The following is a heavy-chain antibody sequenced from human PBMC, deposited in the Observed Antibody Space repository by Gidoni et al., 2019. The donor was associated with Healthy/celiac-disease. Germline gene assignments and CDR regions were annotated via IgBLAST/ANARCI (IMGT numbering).Heavy chain of an antibody. CDR3: ARTPFRGDCYRSWWFDP. Sequence: QAAEPRLVKACKTRSFTYTFTDSSISSGGYYWSWIRQHPGKGLEWIGYIYYSGSTYYNPSLKSRVTISVDTSKNQFSLTLISVTAAVPAGYYSARTPFRGDCYRSWWFDPWGQGTLVTVSS. J-gene: IGHJ5*02. CDR1: DSSISSGGYY. CDR2: IYYSGST. D-gene: IGHD2-21*02. V-gene: IGHV4-31*02.